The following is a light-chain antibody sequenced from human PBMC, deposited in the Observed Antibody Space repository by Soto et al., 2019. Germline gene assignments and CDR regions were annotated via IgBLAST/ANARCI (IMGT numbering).Light chain of an antibody. V-gene: IGKV1-5*01. CDR3: QQYYNWPRT. CDR2: DAS. Sequence: DIQLTQTASTLSASVGDEVTITWRASQTISRWLAWYQQKQGRAPKLLIYDASTLESGVPSRFSGSGYETEFNLTISRLQTDDFAVYYCQQYYNWPRTFGQGTKVDIK. J-gene: IGKJ1*01. CDR1: QTISRW.